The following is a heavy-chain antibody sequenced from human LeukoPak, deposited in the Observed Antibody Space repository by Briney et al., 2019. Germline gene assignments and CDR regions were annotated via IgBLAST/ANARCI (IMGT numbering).Heavy chain of an antibody. J-gene: IGHJ4*02. CDR3: VRQITIFGVVTYFDY. Sequence: SETLSLTCAVSGYSISSGYYWGWIRQPPGKGLEWIGSTYHSGSTYYNPSLKSRVTISVDTSKNQFSLKLSSVTAADTAVYYCVRQITIFGVVTYFDYWGQGTLVTVSS. D-gene: IGHD3-3*01. V-gene: IGHV4-38-2*01. CDR2: TYHSGST. CDR1: GYSISSGYY.